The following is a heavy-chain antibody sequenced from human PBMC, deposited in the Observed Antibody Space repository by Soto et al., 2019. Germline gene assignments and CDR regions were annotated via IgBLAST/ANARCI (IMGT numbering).Heavy chain of an antibody. D-gene: IGHD2-2*02. CDR2: IIPIFGTA. J-gene: IGHJ6*02. CDR1: GGTFSSYA. Sequence: ASVKVSCKASGGTFSSYAISWVRQAPGQGLEWMGGIIPIFGTANYAQKFQGRVTITADESTSTAYMELSSLRSEDTAVYYCARVVGFCGSPSCYTRHYYYGMDVWGQGTTVTVSS. V-gene: IGHV1-69*13. CDR3: ARVVGFCGSPSCYTRHYYYGMDV.